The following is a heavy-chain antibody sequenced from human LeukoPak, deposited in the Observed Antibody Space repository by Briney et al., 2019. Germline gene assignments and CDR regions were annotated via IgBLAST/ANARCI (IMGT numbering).Heavy chain of an antibody. CDR1: GFTFSNYW. J-gene: IGHJ4*02. D-gene: IGHD3-10*01. V-gene: IGHV3-7*01. Sequence: GGSLRLSCAASGFTFSNYWMTWVRQAPGKGLQWVASIRQDANVKYYVDSVRGRFTISRDNAENSLHLQMNSLRAEDTAVYYCARWAVHSGVYYIASWGQGSLVTVSS. CDR2: IRQDANVK. CDR3: ARWAVHSGVYYIAS.